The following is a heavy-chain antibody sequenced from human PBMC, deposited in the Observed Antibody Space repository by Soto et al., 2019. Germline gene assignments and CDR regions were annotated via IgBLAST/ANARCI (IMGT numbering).Heavy chain of an antibody. CDR3: ARDKALRGTGVIDY. V-gene: IGHV3-48*02. J-gene: IGHJ4*02. CDR2: ISSSSSTI. D-gene: IGHD7-27*01. CDR1: GFTFSSYS. Sequence: EVQLVESGGGLVQPGGSLRLSCAASGFTFSSYSMNWVRQAPGKELEWVSYISSSSSTIYYADSVKGRFTISRDNAKNSLYLQMNSLRDEDTAVYYCARDKALRGTGVIDYWGQGTLVTVSS.